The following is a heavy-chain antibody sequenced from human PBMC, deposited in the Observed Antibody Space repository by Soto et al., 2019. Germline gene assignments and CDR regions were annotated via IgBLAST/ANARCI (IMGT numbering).Heavy chain of an antibody. Sequence: QLQLQESGPGLVKPSETLSLTCTVSGGSISSSSYYWGWIRQPPGKGLEWIGSIYYSGSTYYNPSLKSRVTISVDTSKNQFSLKLSSVTAADTAVYYCARQGGTAMVFVWFDPWGQGTLVTVSS. V-gene: IGHV4-39*01. CDR1: GGSISSSSYY. CDR3: ARQGGTAMVFVWFDP. D-gene: IGHD5-18*01. J-gene: IGHJ5*02. CDR2: IYYSGST.